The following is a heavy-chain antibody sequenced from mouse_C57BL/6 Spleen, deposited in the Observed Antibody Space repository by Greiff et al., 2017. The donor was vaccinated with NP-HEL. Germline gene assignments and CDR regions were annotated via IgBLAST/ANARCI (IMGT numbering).Heavy chain of an antibody. D-gene: IGHD2-4*01. CDR2: ISSGGSYT. V-gene: IGHV5-6*01. CDR1: GFTFSSYG. J-gene: IGHJ1*03. CDR3: ARLDDYDSYWYFDV. Sequence: EVMLVESGGDLVKPGGSLKLSCAASGFTFSSYGMSWVRQTPDKRLEWVATISSGGSYTYYPDSVKGRFTISRDNAKNTLYLQMSSLKSEDTAMYYCARLDDYDSYWYFDVWGTGTTVTVSS.